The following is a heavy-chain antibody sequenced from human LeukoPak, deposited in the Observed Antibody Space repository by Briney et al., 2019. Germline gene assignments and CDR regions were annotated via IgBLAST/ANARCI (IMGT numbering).Heavy chain of an antibody. CDR3: AKGRGYSYGRHYFDY. CDR2: ISWNSGSI. Sequence: PGRSLRLSCAASGFAFDDYSMHWVRQAPGKGLEWVSGISWNSGSIAYADSVKGRFTISRDNAKNSLYLQMNSLRTEDTALYYCAKGRGYSYGRHYFDYWGQGALVTVSS. CDR1: GFAFDDYS. J-gene: IGHJ4*02. D-gene: IGHD5-18*01. V-gene: IGHV3-9*01.